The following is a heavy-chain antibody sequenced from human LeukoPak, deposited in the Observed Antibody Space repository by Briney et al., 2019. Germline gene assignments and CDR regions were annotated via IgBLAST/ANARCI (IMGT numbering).Heavy chain of an antibody. CDR3: ARDWLAGNPYHAFDL. D-gene: IGHD3-22*01. CDR1: GFTFSSYW. V-gene: IGHV3-7*01. CDR2: IKEDGTEK. Sequence: PGGSLRLSCATSGFTFSSYWMSWVRQAPGKGLECVANIKEDGTEKYYVDSVKGRFTISRDNAENSLFLQMSSLRAEDTAVYLCARDWLAGNPYHAFDLWGKGTMVTVSS. J-gene: IGHJ3*01.